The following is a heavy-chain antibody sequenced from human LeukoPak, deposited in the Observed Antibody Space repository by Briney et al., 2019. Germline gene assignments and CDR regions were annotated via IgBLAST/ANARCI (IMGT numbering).Heavy chain of an antibody. CDR1: GGSISSGDYY. V-gene: IGHV4-30-4*08. CDR3: ARERPDRNYYYMDV. CDR2: IYYSGST. J-gene: IGHJ6*03. Sequence: KPSQTLSLTCTVSGGSISSGDYYWSWIRQPPGKGLEWIGYIYYSGSTYYNPSLKSRVTISVDTSKNQFSLKLSPVTAADTAVYYCARERPDRNYYYMDVWGKGTTVTVSS.